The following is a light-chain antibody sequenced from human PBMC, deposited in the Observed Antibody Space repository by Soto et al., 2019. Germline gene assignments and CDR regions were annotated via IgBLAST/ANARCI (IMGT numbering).Light chain of an antibody. V-gene: IGLV1-40*01. CDR2: GNS. CDR1: SSNIGAGYD. Sequence: QSVLTQPPSVSGAPGQRVTISCTGSSSNIGAGYDVHWYQQLPGTAPKLLIYGNSNRPPGVPDRFSAAKSGTSASLAITGRQGEEDAAYYYQAADSSLLGCVVFGGGTKLTVL. CDR3: QAADSSLLGCVV. J-gene: IGLJ2*01.